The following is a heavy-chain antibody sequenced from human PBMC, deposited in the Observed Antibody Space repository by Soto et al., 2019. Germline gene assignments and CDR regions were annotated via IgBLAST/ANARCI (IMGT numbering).Heavy chain of an antibody. CDR3: AHSRHYYDSSGYYPTRGYFQH. CDR2: IYWDDDK. V-gene: IGHV2-5*02. CDR1: GFSLSTSGVG. Sequence: QITLKESGPTLVKPTQTLTLTCTFSGFSLSTSGVGVGWIRQPPGKALEWLALIYWDDDKRYSPSLKSRLTLTKDTSKNRVGLTMTIMDPVDTATYYCAHSRHYYDSSGYYPTRGYFQHWGQGTLVTVSS. D-gene: IGHD3-22*01. J-gene: IGHJ1*01.